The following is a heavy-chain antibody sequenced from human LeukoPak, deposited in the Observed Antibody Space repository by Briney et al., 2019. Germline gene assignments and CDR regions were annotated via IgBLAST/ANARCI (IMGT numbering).Heavy chain of an antibody. CDR1: GISFSTYA. D-gene: IGHD4-17*01. J-gene: IGHJ4*02. V-gene: IGHV3-23*01. CDR2: ISGTGDST. CDR3: AKGHSDYGTGFDC. Sequence: GGSLRLSCAASGISFSTYAMRWVRQAPGKGLEWVSTISGTGDSTCYADSVKGRFTIYRDNSKNTLYLQMNSLRADDTALFYCAKGHSDYGTGFDCGGQGALVTVSS.